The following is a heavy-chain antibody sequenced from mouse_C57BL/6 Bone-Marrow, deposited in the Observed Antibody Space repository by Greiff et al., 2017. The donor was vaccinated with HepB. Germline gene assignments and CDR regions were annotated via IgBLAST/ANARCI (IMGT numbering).Heavy chain of an antibody. Sequence: QVKLQQSAAELVKPGASVKISCKVSGYTFTDHTIHWMKQRPEQGLEWIGYIYPRDGSTKYNEKFKGKATLTAYKSSSTAYMQLNSLTSEDSAVYFCARSAGIYLEGDYWGQGTTLTVSS. V-gene: IGHV1-78*01. CDR1: GYTFTDHT. CDR3: ARSAGIYLEGDY. J-gene: IGHJ2*01. D-gene: IGHD2-1*01. CDR2: IYPRDGST.